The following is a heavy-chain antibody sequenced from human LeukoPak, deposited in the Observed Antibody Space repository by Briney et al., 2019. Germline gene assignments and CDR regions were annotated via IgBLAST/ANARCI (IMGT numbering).Heavy chain of an antibody. J-gene: IGHJ5*02. V-gene: IGHV4-39*01. CDR2: VYNGGGT. CDR3: ARHPLDCSGGSCSSPGWFDP. Sequence: SETLSLTCTVTGDSISTNYYYWAWIRQPPDKGLEWIGSVYNGGGTYDNPSLKSRVTMSVDTSKNQLSLRQASVTAADTAVYFCARHPLDCSGGSCSSPGWFDPWGRGTPVILSS. CDR1: GDSISTNYYY. D-gene: IGHD2-15*01.